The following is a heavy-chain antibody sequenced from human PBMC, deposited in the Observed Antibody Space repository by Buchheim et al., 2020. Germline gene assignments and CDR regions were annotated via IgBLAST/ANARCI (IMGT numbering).Heavy chain of an antibody. CDR1: GFTFSSYG. CDR2: ISYDGSNK. Sequence: QVQLVESGGGVVQPGRSLRLSCAASGFTFSSYGMHWVRQAPGKGLEWVAVISYDGSNKYYADSVKGRFTISRDNSKNTLYLQMNSLRAEDTAVYYCAKDGQWLALGGFDYWGQGT. D-gene: IGHD6-19*01. J-gene: IGHJ4*02. CDR3: AKDGQWLALGGFDY. V-gene: IGHV3-30*18.